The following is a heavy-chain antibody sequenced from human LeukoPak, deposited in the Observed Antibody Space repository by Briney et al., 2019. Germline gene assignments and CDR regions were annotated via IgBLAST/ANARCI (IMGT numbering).Heavy chain of an antibody. CDR2: IVVGSNRT. V-gene: IGHV1-58*01. J-gene: IGHJ3*02. D-gene: IGHD1-26*01. Sequence: TSVTVSCKASGFTFTRSAVQWVRQARGQRLEWIGWIVVGSNRTNYAQKLQERVTITRDMSTGTAYMELGSLRSEDTAVYYCVATSVGATINDAFDIWGQGTMVTVSS. CDR1: GFTFTRSA. CDR3: VATSVGATINDAFDI.